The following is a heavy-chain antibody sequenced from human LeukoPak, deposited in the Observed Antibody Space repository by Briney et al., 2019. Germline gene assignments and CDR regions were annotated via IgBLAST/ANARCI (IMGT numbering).Heavy chain of an antibody. CDR1: GFTFSSYD. D-gene: IGHD3-3*01. CDR3: ARAATNYDFWSGYPFDY. Sequence: GGSLRLSCAASGFTFSSYDMHWVRQATGKGLEWVSAIGTAGDTYYPGSVKGRFTISRENAKNSLYLQMNSLRAGDTAVYYCARAATNYDFWSGYPFDYWGQGTLVTVSS. J-gene: IGHJ4*02. V-gene: IGHV3-13*01. CDR2: IGTAGDT.